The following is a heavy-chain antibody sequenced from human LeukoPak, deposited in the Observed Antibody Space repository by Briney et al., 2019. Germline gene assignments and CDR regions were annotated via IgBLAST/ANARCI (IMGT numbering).Heavy chain of an antibody. D-gene: IGHD4-17*01. CDR2: INTDGSST. V-gene: IGHV3-74*01. CDR1: GFTFSSYA. CDR3: ARGDYAYYYYYYMDV. Sequence: PGGSLRLSCAASGFTFSSYAMSWVRQAPGKGLVWVSRINTDGSSTSYADSVKGRFTISRDNAKNTLYLQMNSLRAEDTAVYYCARGDYAYYYYYYMDVWGKGTTVTVSS. J-gene: IGHJ6*03.